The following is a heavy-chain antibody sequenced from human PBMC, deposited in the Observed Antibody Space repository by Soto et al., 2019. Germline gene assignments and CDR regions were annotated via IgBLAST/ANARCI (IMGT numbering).Heavy chain of an antibody. J-gene: IGHJ3*02. V-gene: IGHV3-53*01. D-gene: IGHD3-16*01. CDR3: ASTTVWKNAFEI. Sequence: VQLVESGGGLIQPGGSLRLSCAASGVTVNTNYMSWVRQSPGKGLEWVSLFESGGSIYYADSVKGRFTISRDNFKNTLSLQMNSLRVEDTAVYYCASTTVWKNAFEIWGQGTLVSVSS. CDR2: FESGGSI. CDR1: GVTVNTNY.